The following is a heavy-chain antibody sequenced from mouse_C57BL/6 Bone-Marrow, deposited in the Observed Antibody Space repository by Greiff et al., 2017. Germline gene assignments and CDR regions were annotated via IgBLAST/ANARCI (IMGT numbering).Heavy chain of an antibody. CDR2: IYPGSGNT. V-gene: IGHV1-76*01. CDR1: GYTFTDYY. CDR3: AKGSWYFDV. J-gene: IGHJ1*03. Sequence: VQLQQSGAELVRPGASVKLSCKASGYTFTDYYINWVKQRPGQGLEWIARIYPGSGNTYYNEKFKGKATLTAEKSSSTAYMQRSSLTSEDSAVYFCAKGSWYFDVWGTGTTGTVSS.